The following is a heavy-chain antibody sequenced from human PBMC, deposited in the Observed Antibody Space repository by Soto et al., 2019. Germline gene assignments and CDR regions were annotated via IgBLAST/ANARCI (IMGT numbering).Heavy chain of an antibody. CDR1: GYTFTSYG. J-gene: IGHJ3*02. CDR2: ISAYNGNT. CDR3: ARDKRRIVVVVAATHDAFDI. D-gene: IGHD2-15*01. V-gene: IGHV1-18*01. Sequence: QVQLVRSGAEVKKPGASVKVSCKASGYTFTSYGISWVRQAPGQGLEWMGWISAYNGNTNYAQKLQGRVTMTTDTSTSTAYMELRSLRSDDTAVYYCARDKRRIVVVVAATHDAFDIWGQGTMVTVSS.